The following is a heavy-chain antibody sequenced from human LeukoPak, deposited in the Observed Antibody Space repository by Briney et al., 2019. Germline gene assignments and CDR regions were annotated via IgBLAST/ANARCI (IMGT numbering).Heavy chain of an antibody. Sequence: ASVKVSCKASGYTFTSYGISWVRQAPGKGLEWMGWISAYNGNTNYAQKLQGRVTMTTDTSTSTAYMELRSLRSDDTAVYYCARDENYYDSSGWSMVGMDVWGQGTTVTVSS. CDR1: GYTFTSYG. J-gene: IGHJ6*02. D-gene: IGHD3-22*01. CDR2: ISAYNGNT. V-gene: IGHV1-18*01. CDR3: ARDENYYDSSGWSMVGMDV.